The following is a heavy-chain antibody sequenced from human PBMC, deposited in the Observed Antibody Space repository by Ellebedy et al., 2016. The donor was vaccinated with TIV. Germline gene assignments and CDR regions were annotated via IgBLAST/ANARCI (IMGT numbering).Heavy chain of an antibody. V-gene: IGHV3-48*01. D-gene: IGHD3-3*01. Sequence: GESLKISCAASGFTFSSYSMNWVRQAPGKGLEWISFIGSSSSTIYYADSVKGRFTISRDNAKNSLYLQMNSLRAEDTAVYYCVGFGVFNLWGQGAPVTVSS. CDR3: VGFGVFNL. CDR2: IGSSSSTI. CDR1: GFTFSSYS. J-gene: IGHJ5*02.